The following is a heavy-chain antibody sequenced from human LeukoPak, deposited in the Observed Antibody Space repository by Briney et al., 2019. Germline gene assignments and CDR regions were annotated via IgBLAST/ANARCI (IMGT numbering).Heavy chain of an antibody. V-gene: IGHV3-33*06. J-gene: IGHJ4*02. CDR3: AKGHSGYDFFADY. D-gene: IGHD5-12*01. CDR1: GFTFSSYG. CDR2: IWYDGSNK. Sequence: GGSLRLSCAASGFTFSSYGMHWVRQAPGKGLEWVAVIWYDGSNKYYADSVKGRFTISRDNSKNTLYLQMNSLRAEDTAVYYCAKGHSGYDFFADYWGQGTLVTVSS.